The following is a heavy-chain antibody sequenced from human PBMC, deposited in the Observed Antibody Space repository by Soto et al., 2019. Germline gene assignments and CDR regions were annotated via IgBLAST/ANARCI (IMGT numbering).Heavy chain of an antibody. CDR1: GGSISSSSYY. Sequence: PSETLSLTCTVSGGSISSSSYYWGWIRQPPGKGLEWIGSIYYSGSTYYNPSLKSRVTISVDTSKNQFSLKLSSVTAADTAVYYCARPSRLRFLESPLDVWGQGTTVTV. CDR2: IYYSGST. CDR3: ARPSRLRFLESPLDV. V-gene: IGHV4-39*01. J-gene: IGHJ6*02. D-gene: IGHD3-3*01.